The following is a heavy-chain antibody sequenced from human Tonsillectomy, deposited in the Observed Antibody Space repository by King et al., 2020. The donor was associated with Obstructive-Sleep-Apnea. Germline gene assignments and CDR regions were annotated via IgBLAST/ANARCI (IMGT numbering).Heavy chain of an antibody. CDR2: FDPEDGEK. D-gene: IGHD6-19*01. CDR3: ATDKYSSGWYYFDY. CDR1: GYTLTELS. V-gene: IGHV1-24*01. J-gene: IGHJ4*02. Sequence: QLVQSGAEVKKPGASVKVSCKVSGYTLTELSMHWVRQAPVKGLEWRGGFDPEDGEKIYAQKVQGRVTMTEDTSTDTAYMELSSLRSEDTAVYYCATDKYSSGWYYFDYWGQGTLVTVSS.